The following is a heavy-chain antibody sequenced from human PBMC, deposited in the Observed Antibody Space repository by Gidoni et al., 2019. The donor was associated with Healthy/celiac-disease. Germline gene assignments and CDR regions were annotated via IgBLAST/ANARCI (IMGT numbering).Heavy chain of an antibody. V-gene: IGHV4-4*07. CDR2: IYTSGRT. Sequence: VQLQESGPGLVKPSATPSLTCTGSGGSMSSYYWSWIRQPAGKGLEWICRIYTSGRTNYNPTIKSGVTMSADTSKNHFSLKLSTVTAADTAVYYCARDEGFHYWGQGTLVTVSS. CDR1: GGSMSSYY. CDR3: ARDEGFHY. J-gene: IGHJ4*02. D-gene: IGHD2-15*01.